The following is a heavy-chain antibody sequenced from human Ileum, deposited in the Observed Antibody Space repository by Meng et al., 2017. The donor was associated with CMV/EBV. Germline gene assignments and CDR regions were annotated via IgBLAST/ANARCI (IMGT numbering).Heavy chain of an antibody. J-gene: IGHJ4*02. D-gene: IGHD1-26*01. CDR1: GFTFSGYW. CDR2: INKDGSHE. CDR3: VRAGSGNAYGLFDY. Sequence: GGSLRLSCEASGFTFSGYWMSWVRQAPGKGLEWVANINKDGSHENYVDAVKDRFITSRDNAKNTLYLQMNSLRAEDMAVYYCVRAGSGNAYGLFDYWGQGTLVTVSS. V-gene: IGHV3-7*01.